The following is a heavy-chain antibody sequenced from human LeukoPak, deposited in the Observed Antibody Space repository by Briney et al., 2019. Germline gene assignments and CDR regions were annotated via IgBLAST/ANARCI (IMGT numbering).Heavy chain of an antibody. J-gene: IGHJ4*02. CDR1: GYTFTSYG. CDR3: ARASYCSSTSCYLGGDSDY. D-gene: IGHD2-2*01. Sequence: ASVKVSCKASGYTFTSYGISWVRQAPGQGLESMGWISAYNGNTNYAQKLQGRVTMTTDTSTSTAYMELRSLRSDDTAVYYCARASYCSSTSCYLGGDSDYWGQGTLVTVSS. CDR2: ISAYNGNT. V-gene: IGHV1-18*01.